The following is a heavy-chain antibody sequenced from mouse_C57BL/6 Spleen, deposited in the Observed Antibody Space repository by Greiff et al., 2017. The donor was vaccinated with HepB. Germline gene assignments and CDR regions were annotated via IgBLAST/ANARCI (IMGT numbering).Heavy chain of an antibody. Sequence: DVQLQESGPGLVKPSQSLSLTCSVTGYSITSGYYWNWIRQFPGNKLEWMGYISYDGSNNYNPSLKNRISITRDTSKNQFFLKLNSVTTEDTATYYCADNYGSSWGYWGQGTTLTVSS. J-gene: IGHJ2*01. CDR1: GYSITSGYY. D-gene: IGHD1-1*01. CDR2: ISYDGSN. CDR3: ADNYGSSWGY. V-gene: IGHV3-6*01.